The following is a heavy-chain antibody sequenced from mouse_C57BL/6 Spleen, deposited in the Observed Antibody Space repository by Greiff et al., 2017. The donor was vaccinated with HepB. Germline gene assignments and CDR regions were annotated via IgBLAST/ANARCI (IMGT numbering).Heavy chain of an antibody. Sequence: VQLKESGPELVKPGASVKISCKASGYSFTDYNMNWVKQSNGKSLEWIGVINPNYGTTSYNQKFKGKATLTVDQSSSTAYMQLNSLTSEDSAVYYCAREKDDGYNYAMDYWGQGTSVTGSS. J-gene: IGHJ4*01. V-gene: IGHV1-39*01. CDR2: INPNYGTT. CDR3: AREKDDGYNYAMDY. CDR1: GYSFTDYN. D-gene: IGHD2-3*01.